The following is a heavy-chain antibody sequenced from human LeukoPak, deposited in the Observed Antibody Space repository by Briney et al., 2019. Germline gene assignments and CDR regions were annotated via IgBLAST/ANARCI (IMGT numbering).Heavy chain of an antibody. V-gene: IGHV1-18*01. J-gene: IGHJ4*02. CDR1: GYTFTSYG. CDR3: AREVSGSYFEGNFDY. D-gene: IGHD1-26*01. CDR2: ISAYNGNT. Sequence: ASVKVSCKASGYTFTSYGISWVRQAPGQGLEWMGWISAYNGNTNYAQKLQGRVTMTTDTSTSTAYMELRSLRSDDTAVYYCAREVSGSYFEGNFDYWGQGTLVTVSS.